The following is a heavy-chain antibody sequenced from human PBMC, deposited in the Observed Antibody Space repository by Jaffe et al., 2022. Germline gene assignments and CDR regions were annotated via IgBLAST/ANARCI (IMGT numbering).Heavy chain of an antibody. J-gene: IGHJ5*02. Sequence: QVQLQESGPGLVKPSETLSLTCAVSGYSISSGYYWGWIRQPPGKGLEWIGSIYHSGSTYYNPSLKSRVTISVDTSKNQFSLKLSSVTAADTAVYYCASHRSPTMVRGVIITYNWFDPWGQGTLVTVSS. CDR3: ASHRSPTMVRGVIITYNWFDP. CDR1: GYSISSGYY. D-gene: IGHD3-10*01. V-gene: IGHV4-38-2*01. CDR2: IYHSGST.